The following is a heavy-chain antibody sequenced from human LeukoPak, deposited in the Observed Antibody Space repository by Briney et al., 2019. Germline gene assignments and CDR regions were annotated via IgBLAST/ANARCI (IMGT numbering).Heavy chain of an antibody. CDR2: INPSGGST. J-gene: IGHJ4*02. Sequence: ASVKVSCKASGYTFTSYYMHWVRQAPGQGLEWMGIINPSGGSTSYEQKFQGRLTMTRDTSTSTFYMELSRLRSEDTAVYYCARSFYDLLATFDYWGQGTLVTVSS. V-gene: IGHV1-46*01. CDR3: ARSFYDLLATFDY. D-gene: IGHD2/OR15-2a*01. CDR1: GYTFTSYY.